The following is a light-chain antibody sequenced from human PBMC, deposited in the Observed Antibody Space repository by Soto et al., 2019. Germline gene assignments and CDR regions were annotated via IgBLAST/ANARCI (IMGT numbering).Light chain of an antibody. CDR2: GAS. CDR3: QQYNNWPPLT. V-gene: IGKV3-15*01. CDR1: QSVSSN. J-gene: IGKJ4*01. Sequence: EIVMTQSTATLSVSPGERATLSCRASQSVSSNLAWYQQKPGQAPRLLIYGASTRATGIPARVSGSGSGTEFTLTISSLQSEDFAVYYCQQYNNWPPLTFGGGTKVELK.